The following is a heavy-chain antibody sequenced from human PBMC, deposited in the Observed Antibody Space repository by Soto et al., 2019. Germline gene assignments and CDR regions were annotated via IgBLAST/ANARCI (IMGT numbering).Heavy chain of an antibody. Sequence: QVQLVQSVAEVKKPGSSVKVSCKASGGTFSSYAISWVRQAPGQGLEWMGGIIPIFGTAHYAQKFQGRVTITADETTSTAYMELSSLRSEDTAVYYCARVLEPHDNWFDPWGQGTLVTVSS. CDR3: ARVLEPHDNWFDP. D-gene: IGHD1-1*01. J-gene: IGHJ5*02. V-gene: IGHV1-69*12. CDR1: GGTFSSYA. CDR2: IIPIFGTA.